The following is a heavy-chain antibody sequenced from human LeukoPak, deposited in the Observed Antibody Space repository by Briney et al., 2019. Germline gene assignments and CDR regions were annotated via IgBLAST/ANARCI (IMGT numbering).Heavy chain of an antibody. D-gene: IGHD3-22*01. CDR3: ASSYDSSGYFYFDY. CDR1: GYRFTSYW. Sequence: GESLKISFKGSGYRFTSYWIGWVRQMPGKGLEWMGIIYPGDSDTRYSPSFQGQVTISADKSISTAYLQWSSLKASDTAMYYCASSYDSSGYFYFDYWGQGTLVTVSS. CDR2: IYPGDSDT. J-gene: IGHJ4*02. V-gene: IGHV5-51*01.